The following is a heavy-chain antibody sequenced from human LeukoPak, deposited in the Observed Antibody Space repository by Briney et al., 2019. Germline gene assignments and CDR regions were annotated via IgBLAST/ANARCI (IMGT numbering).Heavy chain of an antibody. CDR1: GLTFDDYA. J-gene: IGHJ6*02. Sequence: PGGSLRLSCAASGLTFDDYAMHWVRQAPGRGREWVSGISWNSGSIGYAHSVKGRFTISRDNAKNSLDLQMNSLRAEDTAVYYCATLYSSGWCHYDYGMDVWGQGTTVTVSS. D-gene: IGHD6-19*01. V-gene: IGHV3-9*01. CDR2: ISWNSGSI. CDR3: ATLYSSGWCHYDYGMDV.